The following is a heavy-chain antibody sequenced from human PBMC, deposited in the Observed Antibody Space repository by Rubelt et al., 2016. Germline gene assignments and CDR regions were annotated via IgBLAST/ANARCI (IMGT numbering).Heavy chain of an antibody. Sequence: SYAMHWVRQAPGQRLEWMGWIHAGNGNTKYSQKFQGRVTITRDTSASTAYMELSSLRSEDTAVYYCARDLGNHDSSVPNIVVFRIDAFDIWGQGTMVTVSS. CDR1: SYA. D-gene: IGHD3-22*01. CDR2: IHAGNGNT. V-gene: IGHV1-3*01. CDR3: ARDLGNHDSSVPNIVVFRIDAFDI. J-gene: IGHJ3*02.